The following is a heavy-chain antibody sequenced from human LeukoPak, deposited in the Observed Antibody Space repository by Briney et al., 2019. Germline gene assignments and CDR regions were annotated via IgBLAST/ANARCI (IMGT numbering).Heavy chain of an antibody. D-gene: IGHD4-17*01. CDR1: GFTFRSYW. CDR2: IKQDGGER. J-gene: IGHJ4*02. V-gene: IGHV3-7*01. Sequence: PGGSLRLSCAASGFTFRSYWMSWVRQAPGRGLEWVANIKQDGGERYYVDSVKGRFTLSRDSAKNSLYLQMNSLRAEDTAVYYCEREGAFGDRDYWGQGTLVTVSS. CDR3: EREGAFGDRDY.